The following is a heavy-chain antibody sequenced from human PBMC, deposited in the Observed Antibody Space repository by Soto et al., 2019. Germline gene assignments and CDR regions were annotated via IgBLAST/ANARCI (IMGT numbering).Heavy chain of an antibody. J-gene: IGHJ4*02. Sequence: ASVKVSCKASGGTFSSYAISWVRQAPGQGLERMGGIIPIFGTANYAQKFQGRVTITADESTSTAYMELSSLRSEDTAVYYCARDSNGLGYWGQGTLVTVSS. V-gene: IGHV1-69*13. CDR3: ARDSNGLGY. D-gene: IGHD6-25*01. CDR2: IIPIFGTA. CDR1: GGTFSSYA.